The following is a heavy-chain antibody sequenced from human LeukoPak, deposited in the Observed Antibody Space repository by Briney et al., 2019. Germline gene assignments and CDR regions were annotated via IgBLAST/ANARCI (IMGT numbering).Heavy chain of an antibody. CDR1: GYTFTSYA. D-gene: IGHD3-22*01. Sequence: ASVKVSCKASGYTFTSYAMNWVRQAPGQGLEWMGWINTKTGNPTYAQGFTGRFVFSLDTSVSTAYLQISSLKAEDTAVYYCARVRYFDTSGYHYYFDYWGQGTLVTVSS. CDR3: ARVRYFDTSGYHYYFDY. CDR2: INTKTGNP. V-gene: IGHV7-4-1*02. J-gene: IGHJ4*02.